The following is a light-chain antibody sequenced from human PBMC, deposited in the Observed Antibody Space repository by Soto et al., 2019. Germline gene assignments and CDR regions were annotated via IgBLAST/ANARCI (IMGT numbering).Light chain of an antibody. CDR1: SSDVGGYNY. CDR3: ATWDDSLKTYV. CDR2: EVS. J-gene: IGLJ1*01. Sequence: QSVLTQPASVSGSPGQSITISCTGTSSDVGGYNYVSWYQQHPVKAPKLMIYEVSNRPSGVSNRFSGSKPGNTASLTSAWLQAEDEADYYCATWDDSLKTYVFGNGTKVTVL. V-gene: IGLV2-14*01.